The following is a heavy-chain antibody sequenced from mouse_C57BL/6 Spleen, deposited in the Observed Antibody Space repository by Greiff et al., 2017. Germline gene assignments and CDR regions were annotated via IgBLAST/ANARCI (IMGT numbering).Heavy chain of an antibody. CDR2: IDPETGGT. CDR3: TRVHFGYFDY. CDR1: GYTFPDYE. V-gene: IGHV1-15*01. J-gene: IGHJ2*01. Sequence: QVQLKESGAELVRPGASVTLSCKASGYTFPDYEMHWVKQTPVHGLEWIGAIDPETGGTAYNQKFKGKAILTADKSSSTAYMELRSLTSEDSAVYYCTRVHFGYFDYWGQGTTLTVSS.